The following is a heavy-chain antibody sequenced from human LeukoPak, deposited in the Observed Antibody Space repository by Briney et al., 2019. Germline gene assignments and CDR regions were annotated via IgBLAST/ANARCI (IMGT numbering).Heavy chain of an antibody. V-gene: IGHV3-53*01. J-gene: IGHJ4*02. CDR3: VIAAAGTDY. D-gene: IGHD6-13*01. Sequence: GGSLRLSCAASGFTVSSNYMSWVRQAPGKGLEWVSVICSGASTYYADSVKGRFTISRDNSKNTLYLQMNSLRAEDTAVYYCVIAAAGTDYWGQGTLVTVSS. CDR2: ICSGAST. CDR1: GFTVSSNY.